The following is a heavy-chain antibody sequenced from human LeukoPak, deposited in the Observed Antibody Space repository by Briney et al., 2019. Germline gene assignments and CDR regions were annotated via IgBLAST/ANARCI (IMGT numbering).Heavy chain of an antibody. D-gene: IGHD3-3*01. CDR2: ISGSGGST. CDR3: ARELNDFWSGYYY. CDR1: GFTFSSYA. J-gene: IGHJ4*02. V-gene: IGHV3-23*01. Sequence: AGASLRLSCAASGFTFSSYAMSWVRQAPGKGLEWVSAISGSGGSTYYADSVKGRFTISRDNSKNTLYLQMNSLRAEDTAVYYCARELNDFWSGYYYWGQGTLVTVSS.